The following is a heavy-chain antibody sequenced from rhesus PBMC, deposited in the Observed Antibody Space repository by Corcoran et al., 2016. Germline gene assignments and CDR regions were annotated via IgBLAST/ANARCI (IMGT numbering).Heavy chain of an antibody. CDR2: IYGTGGST. J-gene: IGHJ4*01. CDR1: GGSISGSY. V-gene: IGHV4-169*01. Sequence: QLQLQESGPGLVKPSETLSVTCAVSGGSISGSYWSWIRQAPGEGLEWIGFIYGTGGSTNSNPSLKSRVTLSVDTSKNQLSRKLSSGTTADTAVYYCARGDSSGWYRGWVDYWGQGVLVTVSS. CDR3: ARGDSSGWYRGWVDY. D-gene: IGHD6-31*01.